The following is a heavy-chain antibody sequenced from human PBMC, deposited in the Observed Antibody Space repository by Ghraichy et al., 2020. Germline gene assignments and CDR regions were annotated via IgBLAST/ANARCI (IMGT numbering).Heavy chain of an antibody. D-gene: IGHD4-11*01. J-gene: IGHJ6*03. CDR3: ARDQASVSMTSNYYYMDV. V-gene: IGHV6-1*01. CDR1: GDSVSSNSAA. Sequence: SQTLSLTCAISGDSVSSNSAAWNWIRQSPSRGLEWLGRTYYRSKWYNDYAVSVKSRITINPDTSKNQFSLQLNSVTPEDTAVYYCARDQASVSMTSNYYYMDVWGKGTTVTVSS. CDR2: TYYRSKWYN.